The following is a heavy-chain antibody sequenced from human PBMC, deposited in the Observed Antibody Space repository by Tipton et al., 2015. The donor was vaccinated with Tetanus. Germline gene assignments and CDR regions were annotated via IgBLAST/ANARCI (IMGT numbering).Heavy chain of an antibody. CDR1: GFTFNNYA. V-gene: IGHV3-30-3*01. D-gene: IGHD2-2*01. CDR2: ISYDGSNK. Sequence: SLRLSCAASGFTFNNYAMHWVRPAPGKGLEWVAVISYDGSNKYDAESVKGRLTISRDNSNNTLYVQMDSLRAEDTAVYYCNGGSTRAYFDYWGQGTLVTVSS. CDR3: NGGSTRAYFDY. J-gene: IGHJ4*02.